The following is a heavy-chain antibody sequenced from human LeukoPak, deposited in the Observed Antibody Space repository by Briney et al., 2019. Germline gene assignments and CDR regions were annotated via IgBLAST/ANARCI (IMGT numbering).Heavy chain of an antibody. D-gene: IGHD6-19*01. Sequence: PGGSLRLPCATSGFTFSSYGMHWVRQAPGKGLEWVAVTSYDGSDTYYADSVKGRFTISRDNSKNTLYLQINSLRAEDTAVYYCAKDRWIRRISLAGQDYWGQGTLVTVSS. CDR1: GFTFSSYG. J-gene: IGHJ4*02. CDR2: TSYDGSDT. V-gene: IGHV3-30*18. CDR3: AKDRWIRRISLAGQDY.